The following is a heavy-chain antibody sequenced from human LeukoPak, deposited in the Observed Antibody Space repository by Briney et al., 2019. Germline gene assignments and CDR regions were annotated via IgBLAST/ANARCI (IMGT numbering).Heavy chain of an antibody. CDR3: ARLWSRGTVY. Sequence: SETLSLTCTVSGGSISSYYWSWIRQPPGKGLEWIGYIYYSGSTNYNPSLKSRVTISVDTSKNQFSLKLSSVTAADTAVYYCARLWSRGTVYWGQGTLVTVSS. CDR1: GGSISSYY. J-gene: IGHJ4*02. CDR2: IYYSGST. V-gene: IGHV4-59*08. D-gene: IGHD5-18*01.